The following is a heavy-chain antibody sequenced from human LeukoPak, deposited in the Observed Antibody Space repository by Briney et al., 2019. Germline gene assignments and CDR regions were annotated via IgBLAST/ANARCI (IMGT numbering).Heavy chain of an antibody. V-gene: IGHV3-33*01. J-gene: IGHJ4*02. CDR1: GFTFSTYG. Sequence: PGGSLRLSCAASGFTFSTYGMQWVRQAPGKGLEWVAAIWYDGSEKYYADSVKSRFTISRDNSKNTLYVQMNSLRAEDTAVYYCARDVSSGYLGFDYWGQGTLVTVSS. CDR2: IWYDGSEK. CDR3: ARDVSSGYLGFDY. D-gene: IGHD3-22*01.